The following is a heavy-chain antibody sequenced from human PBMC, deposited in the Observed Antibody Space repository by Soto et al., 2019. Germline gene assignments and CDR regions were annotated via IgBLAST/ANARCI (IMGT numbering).Heavy chain of an antibody. CDR2: IYYSGST. V-gene: IGHV4-39*01. CDR1: GGSISSNNYY. J-gene: IGHJ4*02. Sequence: SETLSLTCTVSGGSISSNNYYWGWIRQPPGKGLEWIGSIYYSGSTYYNPSLKSRLTISLDTPKNQFSLKLNSVTAADTAVYFCSRDDSDWFFNWGRGTLVTVSS. D-gene: IGHD3-9*01. CDR3: SRDDSDWFFN.